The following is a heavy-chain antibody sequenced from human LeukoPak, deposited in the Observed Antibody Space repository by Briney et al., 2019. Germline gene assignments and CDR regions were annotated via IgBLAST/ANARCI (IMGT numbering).Heavy chain of an antibody. CDR2: ISWDGDRT. Sequence: GGSLRLSCAASGFTFDDYAMGWVRQAPGKGLEWVSGISWDGDRTAYADSVTGRFTISRDNAKNSLYLQMNSLRAEDTAVYYCARGGEERLRYFDWPMDVWGKGTTVTVSS. V-gene: IGHV3-20*04. D-gene: IGHD3-9*01. J-gene: IGHJ6*03. CDR1: GFTFDDYA. CDR3: ARGGEERLRYFDWPMDV.